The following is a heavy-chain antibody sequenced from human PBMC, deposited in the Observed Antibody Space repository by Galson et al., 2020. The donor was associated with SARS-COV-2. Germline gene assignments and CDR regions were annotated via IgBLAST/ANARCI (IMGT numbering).Heavy chain of an antibody. CDR1: GFTFSSYE. J-gene: IGHJ4*02. V-gene: IGHV3-48*03. CDR2: ISSSGSTI. CDR3: ARVYPDYYGSGSYYEDY. Sequence: GGSLRLSCAASGFTFSSYEMNWVRQAPGKGLEWVSYISSSGSTIYYADSVKGRFTISRDNAKNSLYLQMNSLRAEDTAVYYCARVYPDYYGSGSYYEDYWGQGTLVTVSS. D-gene: IGHD3-10*01.